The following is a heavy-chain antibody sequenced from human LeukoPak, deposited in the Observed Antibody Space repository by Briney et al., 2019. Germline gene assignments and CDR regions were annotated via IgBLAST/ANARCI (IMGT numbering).Heavy chain of an antibody. CDR3: VSETSLTGAGDC. CDR2: ISDNGASS. J-gene: IGHJ4*02. D-gene: IGHD1-20*01. Sequence: GGSLRLSCAASGFTFSSYAMSWVRQAPGKGLEWVSPISDNGASSYYIDSVKGRFTISRDYSTLYLQMNNLRADDTAVYFCVSETSLTGAGDCWGQGILVTVSS. CDR1: GFTFSSYA. V-gene: IGHV3-23*01.